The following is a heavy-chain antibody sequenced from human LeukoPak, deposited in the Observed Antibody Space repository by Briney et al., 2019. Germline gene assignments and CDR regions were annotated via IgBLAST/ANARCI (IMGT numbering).Heavy chain of an antibody. J-gene: IGHJ4*02. CDR1: GFTFGTFW. CDR3: ARGAGSDSGSYSNYFDY. Sequence: GGSLRLSCEASGFTFGTFWMSWVRQAPGKGLEWVANIKQGGSEKNYVDSVKGRFTIARDDAKNSLYLQMNSLRAEDTAVYYCARGAGSDSGSYSNYFDYWGQGTLVTVSS. CDR2: IKQGGSEK. D-gene: IGHD3-10*01. V-gene: IGHV3-7*04.